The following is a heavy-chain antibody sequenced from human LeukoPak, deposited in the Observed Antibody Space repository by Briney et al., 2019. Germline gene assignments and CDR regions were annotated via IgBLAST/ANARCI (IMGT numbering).Heavy chain of an antibody. CDR3: ARNNYYYGSSGYFRHDV. D-gene: IGHD3-22*01. CDR2: ISSSGTTI. Sequence: GGSLRLPCAASGFTFSSYEMNWVRQAPGKGLEWVSYISSSGTTIYYVDSVKGRFAISRDNAKNSLYLQMNSLRAEDTAVYYCARNNYYYGSSGYFRHDVWGQGTLVTVSS. CDR1: GFTFSSYE. V-gene: IGHV3-48*03. J-gene: IGHJ4*02.